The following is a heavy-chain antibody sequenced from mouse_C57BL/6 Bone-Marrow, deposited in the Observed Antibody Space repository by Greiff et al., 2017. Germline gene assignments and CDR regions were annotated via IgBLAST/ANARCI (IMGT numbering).Heavy chain of an antibody. CDR1: GFSLTSSG. V-gene: IGHV2-5*01. CDR3: AKKGDWEKDAMDY. J-gene: IGHJ4*01. D-gene: IGHD4-1*01. Sequence: VKLMESGPGLVQPSQSLSITCTVSGFSLTSSGVHWVRQSPGKGLEWLGVIWRGGSTDYNAAFMSRLSIPKDNSKSQVFFKMNSLQADDTAIYYCAKKGDWEKDAMDYWGQGTSVTVSS. CDR2: IWRGGST.